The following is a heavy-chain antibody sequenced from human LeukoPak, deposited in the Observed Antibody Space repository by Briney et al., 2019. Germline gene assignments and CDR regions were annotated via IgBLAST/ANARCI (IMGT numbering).Heavy chain of an antibody. CDR2: IIPIFGTA. Sequence: WASVKVSCKASGGTFSSYAISWVRQAPGQGLEWMGGIIPIFGTANYAQKFQGRVTITADESTSTAYMELSSLRSEDTAVYYCARGGYYYDSSGYSHLPDYWGQGTLVTVSA. J-gene: IGHJ4*02. V-gene: IGHV1-69*13. CDR3: ARGGYYYDSSGYSHLPDY. D-gene: IGHD3-22*01. CDR1: GGTFSSYA.